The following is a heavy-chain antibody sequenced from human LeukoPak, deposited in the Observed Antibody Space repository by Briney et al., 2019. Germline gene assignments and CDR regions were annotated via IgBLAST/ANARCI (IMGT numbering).Heavy chain of an antibody. CDR2: IKQDGSEK. D-gene: IGHD6-13*01. CDR1: GFTFSSYW. Sequence: PGGSLRLSCAASGFTFSSYWMSWVRQAPGKGLEWVANIKQDGSEKYYVDSVKGRFTISRDNAKNSLYLQMNSLRAEDTAVYYCARDRRGQQLVWGYWGQGTLVTVSS. CDR3: ARDRRGQQLVWGY. V-gene: IGHV3-7*01. J-gene: IGHJ4*02.